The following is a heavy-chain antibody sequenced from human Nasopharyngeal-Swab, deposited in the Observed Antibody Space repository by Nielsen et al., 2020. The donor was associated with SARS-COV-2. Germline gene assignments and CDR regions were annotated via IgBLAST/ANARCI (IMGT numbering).Heavy chain of an antibody. D-gene: IGHD3-22*01. CDR1: GGTFSSYA. CDR2: IIPIFGTA. CDR3: ARAPYDSSGYYYLPFDY. Sequence: SVKVSCQASGGTFSSYAISWVRQAPGQGLEWMGGIIPIFGTANYAQKFQGRVTITADESTSTAYMELSSLRSEDTAVYYCARAPYDSSGYYYLPFDYWGQGTLVTVSS. J-gene: IGHJ4*02. V-gene: IGHV1-69*13.